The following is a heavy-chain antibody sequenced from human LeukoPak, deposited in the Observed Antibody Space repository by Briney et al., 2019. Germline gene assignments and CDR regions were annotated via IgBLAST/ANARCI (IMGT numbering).Heavy chain of an antibody. D-gene: IGHD2-15*01. J-gene: IGHJ5*02. CDR2: INPKSGGT. V-gene: IGHV1-2*02. CDR3: ARDVLVVAAKKRPNWLAP. CDR1: GYTFTTYY. Sequence: GASVKVSCKASGYTFTTYYLHWVRQAPGQGLEWMGWINPKSGGTNYAQKFQGRVTMTRDTSISTAFMELSRLRSDDTAVYYCARDVLVVAAKKRPNWLAPWGQGTLVTVSS.